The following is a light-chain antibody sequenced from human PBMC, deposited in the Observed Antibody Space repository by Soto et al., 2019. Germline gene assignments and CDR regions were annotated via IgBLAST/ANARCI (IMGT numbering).Light chain of an antibody. Sequence: DIQMTQSPSTLSGSVGDRVTITYRASQTISSWLAWYQQKPGKAPKHLIYKASTLKSGVPSRFIGSGSWTEFTLTISSLQPDDFATNYCQHYNSYSEAFGQGTKVDIK. J-gene: IGKJ1*01. CDR2: KAS. CDR3: QHYNSYSEA. CDR1: QTISSW. V-gene: IGKV1-5*03.